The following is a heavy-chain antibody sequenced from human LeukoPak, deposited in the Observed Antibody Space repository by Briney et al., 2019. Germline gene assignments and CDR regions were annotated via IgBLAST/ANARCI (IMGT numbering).Heavy chain of an antibody. CDR1: GFTFSNAW. V-gene: IGHV3-49*04. Sequence: GGSLRLSCAASGFTFSNAWMSWVRQAPGKGLERVGFIRSKAYGGTTEYAASVKGRFSISRDDSKSVAYLQMNSLKTEDTAVYYCTRDQYSSGSYVRFDPWGQGTLVTVSS. D-gene: IGHD6-19*01. J-gene: IGHJ5*02. CDR3: TRDQYSSGSYVRFDP. CDR2: IRSKAYGGTT.